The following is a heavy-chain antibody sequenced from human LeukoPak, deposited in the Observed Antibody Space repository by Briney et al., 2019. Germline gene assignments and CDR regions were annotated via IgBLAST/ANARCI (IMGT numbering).Heavy chain of an antibody. J-gene: IGHJ4*02. D-gene: IGHD2-2*01. CDR3: EKAGDSRGYCSSTSCKFDY. V-gene: IGHV3-23*01. CDR2: ISGSGGST. CDR1: GFTFSSYA. Sequence: PGRSLRLSCAASGFTFSSYAMSWVRQAPGEGLEWVSAISGSGGSTYYADSVKGRFTISRDNSKNTMYLQMNSLSAEDTAVYYCEKAGDSRGYCSSTSCKFDYWGQGTLVTVSS.